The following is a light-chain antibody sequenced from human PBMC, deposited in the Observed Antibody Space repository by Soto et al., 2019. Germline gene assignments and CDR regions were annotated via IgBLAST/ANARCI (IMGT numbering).Light chain of an antibody. CDR3: QQYGSSPGT. V-gene: IGKV3-20*01. J-gene: IGKJ1*01. Sequence: EVVLTQSPGTLPLSPGERATLSCRASEGISSSYLAWYQQTPGQAPRLLIYGASRRATGIPDRFSGTGSGTDFTLTISRLEPEDFAVYYCQQYGSSPGTFGQGTKVEIK. CDR2: GAS. CDR1: EGISSSY.